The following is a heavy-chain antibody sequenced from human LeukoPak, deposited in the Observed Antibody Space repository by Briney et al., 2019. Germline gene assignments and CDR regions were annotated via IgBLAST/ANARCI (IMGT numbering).Heavy chain of an antibody. D-gene: IGHD2-2*01. CDR1: GGTFSSYA. CDR3: ARGRVVVVPAAPVGGYYYYMDV. V-gene: IGHV1-69*13. Sequence: SVKVSCKASGGTFSSYAISWVRQAPGQGLEWMGGIIPIFGTANYAQKFQGRVTITADESTSTAYMELGSLRSEDTAVYYCARGRVVVVPAAPVGGYYYYMDVWGKGTTVTVSS. CDR2: IIPIFGTA. J-gene: IGHJ6*03.